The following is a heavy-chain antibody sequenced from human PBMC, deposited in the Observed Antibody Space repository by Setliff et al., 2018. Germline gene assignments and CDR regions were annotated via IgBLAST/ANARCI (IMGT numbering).Heavy chain of an antibody. J-gene: IGHJ4*02. CDR3: ARATAYYGSRSYYAFDF. CDR2: TNWNGGST. V-gene: IGHV3-20*04. Sequence: PGGSLSLSCEGFGFTFDDFGMSWIRQAPGKGLEWVSGTNWNGGSTAYADSVKGRFTISRDNARNALYLQMNSLRGEDTAFYFCARATAYYGSRSYYAFDFWGQGTQVTVSS. D-gene: IGHD3-10*01. CDR1: GFTFDDFG.